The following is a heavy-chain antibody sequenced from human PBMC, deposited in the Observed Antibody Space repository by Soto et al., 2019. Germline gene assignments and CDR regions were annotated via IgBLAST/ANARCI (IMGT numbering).Heavy chain of an antibody. CDR3: AKTAPGGRCRSVCSPDH. V-gene: IGHV3-30*18. CDR2: ISFDGTNK. CDR1: GFTFSTYA. J-gene: IGHJ4*02. D-gene: IGHD2-21*02. Sequence: PGGSQRLSCAASGFTFSTYAMHWLRQAPGKGLEWVAIISFDGTNKFYADSVKGRFTISRDNSENTLYLQMNSLRAEDTAVYYCAKTAPGGRCRSVCSPDHWGPGTLVTVSS.